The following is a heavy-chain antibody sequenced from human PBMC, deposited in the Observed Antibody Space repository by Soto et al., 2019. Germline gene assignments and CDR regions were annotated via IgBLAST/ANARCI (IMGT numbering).Heavy chain of an antibody. Sequence: QVQLVESGGGVVQPGRSLRLSCAASGFTFSSYGMHWVRQAPGKGLEWVAVIWYDGSNKYYADSVKGRFTISRDNSKNTLYLQMNSLRAEDTAVYYCARDHYDSSGYDAFDIWGQGTMVTVSS. CDR1: GFTFSSYG. CDR3: ARDHYDSSGYDAFDI. V-gene: IGHV3-33*01. D-gene: IGHD3-22*01. CDR2: IWYDGSNK. J-gene: IGHJ3*02.